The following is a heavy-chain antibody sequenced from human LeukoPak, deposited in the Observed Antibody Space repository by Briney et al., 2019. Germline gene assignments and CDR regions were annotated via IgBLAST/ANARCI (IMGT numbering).Heavy chain of an antibody. CDR3: AKDLGWIQFGY. V-gene: IGHV3-23*01. J-gene: IGHJ4*02. Sequence: GGSLRLSCAASGFTFSSYSMNWVRQAPGKGLEWVSAISGSGGSTYYADSVKGRFTISRDNSKNTLYLQMNSLRAEDTAVYYCAKDLGWIQFGYWGQGALVTVSS. CDR2: ISGSGGST. D-gene: IGHD5-18*01. CDR1: GFTFSSYS.